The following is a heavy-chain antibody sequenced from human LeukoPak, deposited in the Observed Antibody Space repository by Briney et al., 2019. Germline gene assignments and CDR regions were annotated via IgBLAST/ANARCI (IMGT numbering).Heavy chain of an antibody. D-gene: IGHD4-11*01. J-gene: IGHJ6*02. CDR3: AGYSTSYYYYGMDV. CDR2: ISAYNGNT. CDR1: GYTFTSYG. Sequence: GASVKISCKASGYTFTSYGISWVRQAPGQGLEWMGWISAYNGNTNYAQRLQGRVTMTTDTSTSTAYMELRSLRSDDTAVYYCAGYSTSYYYYGMDVWGQGTTVTVSS. V-gene: IGHV1-18*01.